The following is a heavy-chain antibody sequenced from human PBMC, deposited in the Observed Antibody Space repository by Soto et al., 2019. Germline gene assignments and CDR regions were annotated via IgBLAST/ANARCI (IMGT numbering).Heavy chain of an antibody. J-gene: IGHJ4*02. CDR2: IYYSGST. V-gene: IGHV4-59*01. CDR3: ARGPDSSGSRPWWGLEYYFDY. D-gene: IGHD3-22*01. CDR1: GGSISSYY. Sequence: QVQLQESGPGLVKPSETLSLTCTVSGGSISSYYWSWIRQPPGKGLEWIGYIYYSGSTNYNPSLKSRVTISVDTSKNQFSLKLSSVTAADTAVYYCARGPDSSGSRPWWGLEYYFDYWGQGTLVTVSS.